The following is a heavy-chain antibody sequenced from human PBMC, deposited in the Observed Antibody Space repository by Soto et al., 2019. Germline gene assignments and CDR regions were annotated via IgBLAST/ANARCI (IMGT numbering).Heavy chain of an antibody. CDR1: GGTFSSYT. J-gene: IGHJ4*02. V-gene: IGHV1-69*02. CDR3: ARGSAARPDGAYFDY. D-gene: IGHD6-6*01. CDR2: IIPILGIA. Sequence: QVQLVQSGAEVKKPGSSVKVSCKASGGTFSSYTISWVRQAPGQGLEWMGRIIPILGIANYAQKFQGRVTITADKSTSTAYMVLSSLRSEDTAVYYCARGSAARPDGAYFDYWGQGTLVTVSS.